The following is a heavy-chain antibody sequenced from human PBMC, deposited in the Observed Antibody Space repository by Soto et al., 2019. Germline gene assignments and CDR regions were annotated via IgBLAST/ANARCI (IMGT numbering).Heavy chain of an antibody. CDR2: IVVGSGNT. CDR1: GFTFTSSA. CDR3: AAIGGLEYYYDSSGYAFDI. Sequence: GASVKVSCKASGFTFTSSAMQWVRQARGQRLEWIGWIVVGSGNTNYAQKFQERVTITRDMSTSTAYMELSSLRSEDTAVYHCAAIGGLEYYYDSSGYAFDIWGQGTMVTVSS. D-gene: IGHD3-22*01. J-gene: IGHJ3*02. V-gene: IGHV1-58*02.